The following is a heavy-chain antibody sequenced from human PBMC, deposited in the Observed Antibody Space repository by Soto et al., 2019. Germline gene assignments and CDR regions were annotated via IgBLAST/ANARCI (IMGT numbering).Heavy chain of an antibody. CDR1: GFTFSTYW. Sequence: EVQLVESGGGLVQPGGSLRLPCEASGFTFSTYWMTWVRQPPGKGLEWVASINQDGSERYYVDSVRGRITISRDNAKNSLYLQMNSRRAEDTAVYYCVCGGNFFVYWGQGTLVTVSP. CDR3: VCGGNFFVY. V-gene: IGHV3-7*01. D-gene: IGHD3-16*01. CDR2: INQDGSER. J-gene: IGHJ4*02.